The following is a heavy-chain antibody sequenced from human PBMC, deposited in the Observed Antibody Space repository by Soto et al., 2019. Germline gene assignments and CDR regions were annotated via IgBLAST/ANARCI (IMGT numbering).Heavy chain of an antibody. Sequence: QVQLVQSWAEVKKTGSSVQVSCTASGGTFSSYAISWVRQAPGQGLEWMGGIIPIFGTANYAQKFQGRVTITADESTSTAYMELSSLRSEDTAVDYCARGGVRSSSSFDYWGQGTLVTVSS. V-gene: IGHV1-69*01. J-gene: IGHJ4*02. CDR2: IIPIFGTA. CDR1: GGTFSSYA. D-gene: IGHD6-6*01. CDR3: ARGGVRSSSSFDY.